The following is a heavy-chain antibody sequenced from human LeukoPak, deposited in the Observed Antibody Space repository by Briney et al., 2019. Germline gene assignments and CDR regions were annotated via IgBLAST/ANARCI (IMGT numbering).Heavy chain of an antibody. D-gene: IGHD3-3*01. Sequence: SETLSLTCTVSGGSISSGSYYWSWIRQLAGKGLEWIGRIYTSGSTNYNPSLKSRVTISVDTSKNQFSLKLSSVTAADTAVYYCARESGFWSGYYFDYWGQGTLVTVSS. CDR2: IYTSGST. V-gene: IGHV4-61*02. CDR3: ARESGFWSGYYFDY. CDR1: GGSISSGSYY. J-gene: IGHJ4*02.